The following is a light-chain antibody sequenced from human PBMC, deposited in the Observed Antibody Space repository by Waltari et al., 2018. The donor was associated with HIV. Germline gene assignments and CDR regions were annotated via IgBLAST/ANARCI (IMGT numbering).Light chain of an antibody. Sequence: YEFTQPPSQSVSPGQTPSTTSPGENVGDTYVCCSQHQPAHPPVLVIHQDNKRRSGFPERFSGSNSGNTATLTISGTQAMDEADYYCQAWDSSTAGVFGGGTKLTVL. CDR1: NVGDTY. J-gene: IGLJ3*02. CDR2: QDN. CDR3: QAWDSSTAGV. V-gene: IGLV3-1*01.